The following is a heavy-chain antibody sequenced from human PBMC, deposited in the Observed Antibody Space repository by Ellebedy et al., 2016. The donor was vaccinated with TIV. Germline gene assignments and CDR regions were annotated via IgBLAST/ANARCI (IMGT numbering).Heavy chain of an antibody. V-gene: IGHV3-23*01. CDR2: ISGGGGYT. CDR1: GFTFSDYY. D-gene: IGHD3-10*01. Sequence: GESLKISXVASGFTFSDYYMNWIRQAPGKGLEWVSVISGGGGYTYYADSVKGRFTISRDNSKNTMYLQMNSLRAEDTAVYYCAKVGPGITMVRGSRYGMDVWGQGTTVTVSS. CDR3: AKVGPGITMVRGSRYGMDV. J-gene: IGHJ6*02.